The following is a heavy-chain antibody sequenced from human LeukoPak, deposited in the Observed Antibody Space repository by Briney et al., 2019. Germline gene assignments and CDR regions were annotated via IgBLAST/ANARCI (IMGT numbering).Heavy chain of an antibody. CDR2: IYSGGST. CDR1: GFTVSSNY. V-gene: IGHV3-53*01. J-gene: IGHJ1*01. Sequence: GGSLRLSCAASGFTVSSNYMSWVRQAPGKGLEWVSVIYSGGSTYYADSVKGRFTISRDNSKNTLYLQMNSLRVEDTAVYYCTSWGDTTAEYFQRWGQGTLVTVSS. CDR3: TSWGDTTAEYFQR. D-gene: IGHD2-21*02.